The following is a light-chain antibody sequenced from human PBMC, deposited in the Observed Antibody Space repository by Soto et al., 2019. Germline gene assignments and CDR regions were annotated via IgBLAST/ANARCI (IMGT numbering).Light chain of an antibody. Sequence: QSALTQPASVSGSPGQSITISCTGTSSDVGSYNLVSWYQQHPGKAPKLMIYEGSKRPSGISNRFSGSKSGNTASLTISGFQAEDEADYYCCSLAGSYVFGTGTKVTVL. CDR3: CSLAGSYV. CDR1: SSDVGSYNL. J-gene: IGLJ1*01. V-gene: IGLV2-23*01. CDR2: EGS.